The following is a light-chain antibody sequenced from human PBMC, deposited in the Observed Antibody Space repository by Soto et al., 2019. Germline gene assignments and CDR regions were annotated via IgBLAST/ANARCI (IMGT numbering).Light chain of an antibody. CDR3: QRANSFPPYT. Sequence: DIQMTQSPSSVSASVGDRVTITCRASQGIDSWLAWYQQKPGKAPKLLIYSASTLQSGVPSRFSCSGSGTDFTLTISSLQPEDFATYFCQRANSFPPYTFGQGTKLEIK. CDR2: SAS. J-gene: IGKJ2*01. V-gene: IGKV1-12*01. CDR1: QGIDSW.